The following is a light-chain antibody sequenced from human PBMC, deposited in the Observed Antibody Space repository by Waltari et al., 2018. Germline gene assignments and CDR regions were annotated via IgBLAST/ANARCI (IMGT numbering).Light chain of an antibody. V-gene: IGKV2-30*01. CDR2: KVS. CDR1: QSLVSSDGNTF. Sequence: DVVLTQSPPSLPVTLGQPAAISCQSSQSLVSSDGNTFLNWFLQRPGQSPRRLIYKVSNRDSGVPDRFSGSGSGTDFTLKISRVEAEDVGIYYCMQGTQWPPSLTFGGGTKVEIK. J-gene: IGKJ4*01. CDR3: MQGTQWPPSLT.